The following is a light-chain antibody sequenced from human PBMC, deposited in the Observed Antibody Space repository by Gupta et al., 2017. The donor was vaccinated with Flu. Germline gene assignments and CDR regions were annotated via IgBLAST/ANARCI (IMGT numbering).Light chain of an antibody. Sequence: DIVMTQSPDSLAVSLGERATINCKSSQSVLYRSNNKKYLAWYQQKPGQPPKLLIYWASTRESGVPDSFSGSGSGTEFTLTISSLQAEDVAVYYCQQEDSTPITFGHGTKVDIK. CDR1: QSVLYRSNNKKY. V-gene: IGKV4-1*01. CDR2: WAS. CDR3: QQEDSTPIT. J-gene: IGKJ3*01.